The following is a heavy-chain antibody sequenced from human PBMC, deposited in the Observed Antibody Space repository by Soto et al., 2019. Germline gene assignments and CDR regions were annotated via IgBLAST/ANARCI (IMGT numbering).Heavy chain of an antibody. J-gene: IGHJ6*02. Sequence: RGGSLKISCKCSGYSFTTYWIAWVRQLPGKGLGWVGSFHAGDSESRYSPSFQGQVTVSADRSINTAYLHWSSLKASDTAIYYCARHGHTYYSYYGMDVWGQGTTVTVSS. CDR2: FHAGDSES. CDR3: ARHGHTYYSYYGMDV. CDR1: GYSFTTYW. V-gene: IGHV5-51*01. D-gene: IGHD2-2*02.